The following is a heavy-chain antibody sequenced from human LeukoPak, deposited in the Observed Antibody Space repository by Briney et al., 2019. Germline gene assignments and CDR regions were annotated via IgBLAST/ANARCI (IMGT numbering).Heavy chain of an antibody. D-gene: IGHD6-6*01. CDR3: ALIPGGSSAFDY. CDR1: EYTFSVYH. J-gene: IGHJ4*02. CDR2: INPDSGDT. Sequence: ASVSLSCKASEYTFSVYHIHWVRQAPGQGLEWMAWINPDSGDTTYAQKLGDKVTMTRDTSISTAYMEVSSLRSDDTAVYYCALIPGGSSAFDYWGQ. V-gene: IGHV1-2*02.